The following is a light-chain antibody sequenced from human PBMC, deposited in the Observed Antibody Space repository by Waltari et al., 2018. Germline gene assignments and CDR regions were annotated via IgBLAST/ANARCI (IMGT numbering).Light chain of an antibody. J-gene: IGKJ1*01. CDR2: AAS. V-gene: IGKV1-6*01. CDR1: QGISNR. Sequence: AIQLTQSPSSLSASVGDRVTITCRASQGISNRLGWYQQKAGKAPKLLIYAASSLQNGVPSRFSGSGSGTDFTLTISSLQAEDSATYFCLKDYNYIWMFGQGTRVEIK. CDR3: LKDYNYIWM.